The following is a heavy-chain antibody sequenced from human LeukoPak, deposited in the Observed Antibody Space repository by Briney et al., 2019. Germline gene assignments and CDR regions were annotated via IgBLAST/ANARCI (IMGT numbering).Heavy chain of an antibody. Sequence: SETLSLTCTVSGDSISSSTYYWGWIRQPPGKGLEWIGNIYYSGSTYYNPSLKSRVTISIDTSKNQFSLKLSSVTAADTAVYYCARDLEQQLRYYYYYYGMDVWGQGTTVTVSS. V-gene: IGHV4-39*01. CDR1: GDSISSSTYY. CDR2: IYYSGST. D-gene: IGHD6-13*01. CDR3: ARDLEQQLRYYYYYYGMDV. J-gene: IGHJ6*02.